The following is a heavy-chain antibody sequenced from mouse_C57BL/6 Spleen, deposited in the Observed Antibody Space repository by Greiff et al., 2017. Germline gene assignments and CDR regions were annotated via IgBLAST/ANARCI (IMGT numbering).Heavy chain of an antibody. CDR2: IDPEDGDT. CDR3: TREDDGYYVRFAY. Sequence: EVKLMESGAELVRPGASVKLSCTASGFNIKDYYMHWVKQRPEQGLEWIGRIDPEDGDTEYAPKFQGKATMTADTSSNTAYLQLSSLTSEDTAVYYCTREDDGYYVRFAYWGQGTLVTVSA. D-gene: IGHD2-3*01. CDR1: GFNIKDYY. J-gene: IGHJ3*01. V-gene: IGHV14-1*01.